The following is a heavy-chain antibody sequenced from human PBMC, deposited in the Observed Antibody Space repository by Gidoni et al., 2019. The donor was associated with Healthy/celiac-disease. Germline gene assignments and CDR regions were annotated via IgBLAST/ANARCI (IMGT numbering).Heavy chain of an antibody. V-gene: IGHV3-30*02. CDR2: IRYDGSNK. Sequence: QVQLVESGGGVVQPGGSLRLSCAASGFTFSSSGMHWVRQAPGKGLEWVAFIRYDGSNKYYADAVKGRFTISRDNSKNTLYLQMNSLRAEDTAVYYCATVPAATRGGYYYYYMDVWGKGTTVTVSS. J-gene: IGHJ6*03. CDR3: ATVPAATRGGYYYYYMDV. CDR1: GFTFSSSG. D-gene: IGHD2-2*01.